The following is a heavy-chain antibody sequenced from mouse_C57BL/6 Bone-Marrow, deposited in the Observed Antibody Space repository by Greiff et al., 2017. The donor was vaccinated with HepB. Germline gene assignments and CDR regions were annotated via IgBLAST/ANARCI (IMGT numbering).Heavy chain of an antibody. V-gene: IGHV1-64*01. CDR1: GYTFTSYW. J-gene: IGHJ2*01. Sequence: QVQLQQPGAELVKPGASVKLSCKASGYTFTSYWMHWVKQRPGQGLEWIGMIHPTSGSTNYNEKFKSKATLTVDKSSSTAYMQLSSLTSADSAVYYCAGRSITTVLATDYWGQGTTLTVSS. CDR3: AGRSITTVLATDY. CDR2: IHPTSGST. D-gene: IGHD1-1*01.